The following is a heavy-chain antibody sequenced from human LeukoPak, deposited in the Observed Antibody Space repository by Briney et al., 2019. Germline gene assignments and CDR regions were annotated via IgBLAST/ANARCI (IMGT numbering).Heavy chain of an antibody. CDR3: TRVILLWFGESYYFDY. D-gene: IGHD3-10*01. CDR2: IRSKAYGGTT. J-gene: IGHJ4*02. Sequence: GGSLRLSCTASGFTFGDYAMSWVRQAPGKGLEWGGFIRSKAYGGTTEYAASVKGRFTISRDDSKSIAYLQMNSLKTEDTAVYYCTRVILLWFGESYYFDYWGQGTLVTVSS. CDR1: GFTFGDYA. V-gene: IGHV3-49*04.